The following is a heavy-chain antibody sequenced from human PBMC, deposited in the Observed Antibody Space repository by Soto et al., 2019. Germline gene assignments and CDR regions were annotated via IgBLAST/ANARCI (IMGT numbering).Heavy chain of an antibody. CDR1: GDSISSYY. CDR3: ARARCITRSFDY. V-gene: IGHV4-59*01. Sequence: QVQLQESGPGLVKPSETLSLTCTVSGDSISSYYWNWIRQPPGKGPEWTGYISYSGRTNYNPSLMSRVTISVDKSKDQLYLHLSSVTDADTTVYDCARARCITRSFDYWGQGTLVTVSS. J-gene: IGHJ4*02. CDR2: ISYSGRT.